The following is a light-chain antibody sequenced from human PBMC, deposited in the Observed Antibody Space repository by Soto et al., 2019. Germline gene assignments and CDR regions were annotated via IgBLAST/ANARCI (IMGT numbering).Light chain of an antibody. J-gene: IGKJ1*01. CDR2: GAS. Sequence: EIVLAQSPGPLSSSPGEGATLSCRCSQTVTSNYLAWYQQKPGQAPRLLFFGASIRATGLPDRFSGGGSGTDFTLTISRLEPEDFAVYYCQQYGSSPGTFGQGTKVDI. V-gene: IGKV3-20*01. CDR1: QTVTSNY. CDR3: QQYGSSPGT.